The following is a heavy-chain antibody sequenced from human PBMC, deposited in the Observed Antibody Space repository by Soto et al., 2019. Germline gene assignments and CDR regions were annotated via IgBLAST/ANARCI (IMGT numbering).Heavy chain of an antibody. CDR2: MNPNSGNT. CDR3: ASSHRVYYYYGMDV. V-gene: IGHV1-8*01. CDR1: GYTFTSYD. Sequence: ASVKVSCKASGYTFTSYDINWVRQATGQGLEWMGWMNPNSGNTGYAQKFQGRVTMTRNTSISTAYMELSSLRSEDTAVYYCASSHRVYYYYGMDVWGQGTTVTVSS. J-gene: IGHJ6*02.